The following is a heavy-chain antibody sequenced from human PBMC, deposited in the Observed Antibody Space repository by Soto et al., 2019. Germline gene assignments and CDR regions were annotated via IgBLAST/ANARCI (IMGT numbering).Heavy chain of an antibody. CDR2: INPNSGGT. D-gene: IGHD6-19*01. Sequence: ASVKVSCKASGYTFTGYYMHWVRQAPGQGLEWMGWINPNSGGTNYAQKFQGWVTMTWDTSISTAYMELSRLRSDDTAVYYCAREGSSGWYRQFDYWGQGTLVTVSS. J-gene: IGHJ4*02. CDR3: AREGSSGWYRQFDY. V-gene: IGHV1-2*04. CDR1: GYTFTGYY.